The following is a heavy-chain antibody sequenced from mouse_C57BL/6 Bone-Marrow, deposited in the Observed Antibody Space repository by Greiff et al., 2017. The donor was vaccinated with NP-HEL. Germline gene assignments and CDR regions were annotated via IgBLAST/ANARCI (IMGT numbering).Heavy chain of an antibody. Sequence: EVMLVESGGGLVKPGGSLKLSCAASGFTFSDYGMHWVRQAPEKGLEWVAYISSGSSTIYYAATVKGRFTISRDNAKNTLFLQMTSLRSEDTAMYYCARLYSNYWYFDVWGTGTTVTVSS. CDR2: ISSGSSTI. CDR3: ARLYSNYWYFDV. D-gene: IGHD2-5*01. CDR1: GFTFSDYG. J-gene: IGHJ1*03. V-gene: IGHV5-17*01.